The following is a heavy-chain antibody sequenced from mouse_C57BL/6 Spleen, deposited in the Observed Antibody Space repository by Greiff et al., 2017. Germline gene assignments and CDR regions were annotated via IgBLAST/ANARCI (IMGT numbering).Heavy chain of an antibody. CDR3: ARGGGYGSSYGWYFDV. CDR2: ISYSGST. V-gene: IGHV3-1*01. Sequence: EVQVVESGPGMVKPSQSLSLTCTVTGYSITSGYDWHWIRHFPGNKLEWMGYISYSGSTNYNPSLKSRISITPDTSKNHFFLKLNSVTTADTATYYCARGGGYGSSYGWYFDVWGTGTTLTVSS. CDR1: GYSITSGYD. J-gene: IGHJ1*03. D-gene: IGHD1-1*01.